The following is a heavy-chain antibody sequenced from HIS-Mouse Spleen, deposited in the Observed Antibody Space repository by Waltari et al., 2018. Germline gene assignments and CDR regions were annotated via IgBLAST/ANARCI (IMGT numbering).Heavy chain of an antibody. CDR2: MDWDDDK. J-gene: IGHJ2*01. Sequence: QVTLRESGPALVKPTQTLTLTCTFSGFSLSTSGMCVSWIRQPPGKALEWLARMDWDDDKYYSTSLKTRLTISRDTSKNQVVLTMTNMDPLDTATYYCARIAEGYTSGWYDWYFDLWGRGTLVTVSS. D-gene: IGHD6-19*01. V-gene: IGHV2-70*15. CDR3: ARIAEGYTSGWYDWYFDL. CDR1: GFSLSTSGMC.